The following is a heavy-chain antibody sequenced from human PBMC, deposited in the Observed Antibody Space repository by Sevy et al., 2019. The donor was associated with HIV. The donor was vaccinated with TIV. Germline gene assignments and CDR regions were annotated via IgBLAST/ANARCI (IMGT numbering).Heavy chain of an antibody. D-gene: IGHD3-10*01. Sequence: SETLSLTCTVSGGSISSGGYYWSWIRQHPGKGLEWIGYIYYSGSTYYNPSLKSRVTISVDTSKNQFSLKLSSVTAAETAVYYCARDPYYDSYYYGMDVWGQGTTVTVSS. V-gene: IGHV4-31*03. J-gene: IGHJ6*02. CDR3: ARDPYYDSYYYGMDV. CDR2: IYYSGST. CDR1: GGSISSGGYY.